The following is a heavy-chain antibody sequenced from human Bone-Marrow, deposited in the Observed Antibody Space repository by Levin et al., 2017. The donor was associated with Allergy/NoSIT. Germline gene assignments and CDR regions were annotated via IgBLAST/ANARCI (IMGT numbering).Heavy chain of an antibody. Sequence: GGSLRLSCAASGFMFTTYWMHWVRQAPGKGLVWVSRISGDGSSTYYADSVKGRFTISRDNTKNTLYLRMNSLRAEDTAVYYCVRDNLFDYWGQGTLVTVSS. CDR3: VRDNLFDY. V-gene: IGHV3-74*01. D-gene: IGHD1-14*01. CDR2: ISGDGSST. J-gene: IGHJ4*02. CDR1: GFMFTTYW.